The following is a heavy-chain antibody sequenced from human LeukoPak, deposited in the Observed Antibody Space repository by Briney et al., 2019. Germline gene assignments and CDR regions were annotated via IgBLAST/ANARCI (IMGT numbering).Heavy chain of an antibody. J-gene: IGHJ3*02. D-gene: IGHD3-3*01. V-gene: IGHV3-23*01. Sequence: GGSLRLSCVASGFTFSSYAMSWVRQAPGKGLEWVAATSGRGGSTYYADSVKGRFTISRDNSKNTLYLQLNSLRAEDTAIYYCAHHGGGTIRIAAFDIWGQGTMVTVSS. CDR1: GFTFSSYA. CDR3: AHHGGGTIRIAAFDI. CDR2: TSGRGGST.